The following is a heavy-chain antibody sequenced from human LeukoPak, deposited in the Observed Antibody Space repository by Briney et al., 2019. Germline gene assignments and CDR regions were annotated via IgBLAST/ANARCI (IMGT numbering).Heavy chain of an antibody. J-gene: IGHJ4*02. Sequence: GGSLRLSCIASGFTFDDYGMSWVRQAPGKGLEWVSGINWNGGSTGYADSVKGRFTISRDNAKNSLYLQMNSLRAEDTALYYCARAGLYNWNYEGTAYFDYWGQGTLVTVSS. CDR2: INWNGGST. D-gene: IGHD1-7*01. CDR1: GFTFDDYG. CDR3: ARAGLYNWNYEGTAYFDY. V-gene: IGHV3-20*04.